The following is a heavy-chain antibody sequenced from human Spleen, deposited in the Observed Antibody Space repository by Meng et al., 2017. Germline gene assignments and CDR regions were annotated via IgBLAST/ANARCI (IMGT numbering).Heavy chain of an antibody. V-gene: IGHV3-66*02. D-gene: IGHD3-10*01. CDR2: IYSGGST. CDR3: ARGGARYESGSYKLEYFYH. CDR1: GFTVSSDY. Sequence: GESLKLSCAASGFTVSSDYMSWVRQAPGKGLEWVSAIYSGGSTYYADSVKGRFTISRDNSKNTLYLQMNSLRIEDTAVYYCARGGARYESGSYKLEYFYHWGQGTLVTVSS. J-gene: IGHJ1*01.